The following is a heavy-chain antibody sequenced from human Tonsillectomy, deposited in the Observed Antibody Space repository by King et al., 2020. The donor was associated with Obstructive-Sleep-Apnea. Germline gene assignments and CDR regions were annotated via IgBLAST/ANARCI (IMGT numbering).Heavy chain of an antibody. J-gene: IGHJ6*02. CDR3: ARAGDWDYYYGMDV. Sequence: QLQESGPGLLKPSGTLSLTCAVSGGSISSRNWWSWVRQPPGKGLEWIGEIYHSGSTNYNPSLKSRVTISVDKSKNQFSLNLRSVTTADTAVYYCARAGDWDYYYGMDVWGQGTTVTVSS. D-gene: IGHD3-9*01. V-gene: IGHV4-4*02. CDR1: GGSISSRNW. CDR2: IYHSGST.